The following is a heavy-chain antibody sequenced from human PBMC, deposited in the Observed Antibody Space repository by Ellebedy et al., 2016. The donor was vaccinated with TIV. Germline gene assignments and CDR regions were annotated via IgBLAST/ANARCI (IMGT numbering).Heavy chain of an antibody. CDR3: AKDLGRWLQFFDS. V-gene: IGHV3-74*01. CDR2: SNGDGSYV. D-gene: IGHD5-24*01. Sequence: GGSLRLSCAASGFTFSSYWMHWVRQTPGKGLVWVSRSNGDGSYVYYADSVKGRFTISRDNAKNTLYLQMDSLRAEDTAVYYCAKDLGRWLQFFDSWGQGTLVTVSS. J-gene: IGHJ4*02. CDR1: GFTFSSYW.